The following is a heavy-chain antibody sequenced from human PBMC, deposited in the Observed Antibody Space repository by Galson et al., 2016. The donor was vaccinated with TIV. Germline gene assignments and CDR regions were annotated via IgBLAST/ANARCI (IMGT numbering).Heavy chain of an antibody. CDR1: GDSLSDLS. D-gene: IGHD3-16*01. Sequence: SVKVSCKVSGDSLSDLSMHWVRQAPGKGLEWMGGFDPEQHKKIYAQKLQGRVTLTEDTSTDTAFLELSSLSFEDTAVYYCARATPSVFGIIMTLDSWGQGTLVTVSS. CDR2: FDPEQHKK. J-gene: IGHJ4*02. V-gene: IGHV1-24*01. CDR3: ARATPSVFGIIMTLDS.